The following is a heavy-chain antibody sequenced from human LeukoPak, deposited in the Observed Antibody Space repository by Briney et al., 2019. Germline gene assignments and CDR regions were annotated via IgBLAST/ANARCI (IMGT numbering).Heavy chain of an antibody. CDR1: GGSISSYY. D-gene: IGHD1-7*01. V-gene: IGHV4-4*07. J-gene: IGHJ4*02. CDR2: IYTSGNN. CDR3: ARARSLPGTTSIFDY. Sequence: PPETLSLTCTVSGGSISSYYWSWIRQPAGKGLEWIGRIYTSGNNNYNPSLKSRVTMSVDTSKNQFSLKLSSVTAADTAVYYCARARSLPGTTSIFDYWGQGTLVTVSS.